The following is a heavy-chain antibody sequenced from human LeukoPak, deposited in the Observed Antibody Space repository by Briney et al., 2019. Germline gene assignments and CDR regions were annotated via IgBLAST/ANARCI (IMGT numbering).Heavy chain of an antibody. J-gene: IGHJ3*02. CDR2: IGTDGTRT. V-gene: IGHV3-74*01. CDR1: GFTFSNYW. CDR3: ARYRFVVGATDSFDM. Sequence: GGSLRLSCTASGFTFSNYWMHWVRQAPRKGLVWVSRIGTDGTRTYYADSVKGRFTISRDNAKNTLYLQMDNLRAEDTAVYYCARYRFVVGATDSFDMWGQGTTVTVSS. D-gene: IGHD1-26*01.